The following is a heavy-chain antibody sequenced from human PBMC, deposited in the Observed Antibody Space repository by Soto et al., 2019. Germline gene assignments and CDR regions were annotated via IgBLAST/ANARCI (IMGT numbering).Heavy chain of an antibody. CDR2: IYSGGST. Sequence: EVQLVESGGGLVQPGGSLRLSCAASGFTVSSNYMSWVRQAPGKGLEWGSVIYSGGSTYYADSVKGRFTISRDNSKNTLYLKMNSLRAEDTAVYYCARVDWLGDYFDYWGQGTLVTVSS. V-gene: IGHV3-66*01. D-gene: IGHD3-9*01. J-gene: IGHJ4*02. CDR3: ARVDWLGDYFDY. CDR1: GFTVSSNY.